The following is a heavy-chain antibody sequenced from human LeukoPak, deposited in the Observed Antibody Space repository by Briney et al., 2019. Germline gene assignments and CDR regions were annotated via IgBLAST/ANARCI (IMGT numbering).Heavy chain of an antibody. CDR2: IDYSGTT. D-gene: IGHD2-2*02. CDR1: GVSITGNDQF. Sequence: SETLSLTCTVSGVSITGNDQFWSWIRQPPGKGLEWIGYIDYSGTTYYNPSLKGRVNMSRDTSKNQFSLKLSSVTAADTAVYYCARTSTAIRAFSLDAFDIWGQGTMVTVSS. V-gene: IGHV4-30-4*01. J-gene: IGHJ3*02. CDR3: ARTSTAIRAFSLDAFDI.